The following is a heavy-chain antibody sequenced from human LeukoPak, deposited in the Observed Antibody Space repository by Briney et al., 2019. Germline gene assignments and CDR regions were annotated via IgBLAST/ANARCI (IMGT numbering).Heavy chain of an antibody. CDR3: ARSRTMDSFDY. Sequence: SETLSLTCTVSGGSISSSSYYWGWIRQPPGKGLEWIGSIYYSGSTYYNPSLKSRVTISVDTSKNQFSLKLSSVTAADTAVYYCARSRTMDSFDYWGQGTLVTVSS. CDR1: GGSISSSSYY. CDR2: IYYSGST. D-gene: IGHD3-10*01. V-gene: IGHV4-39*07. J-gene: IGHJ4*02.